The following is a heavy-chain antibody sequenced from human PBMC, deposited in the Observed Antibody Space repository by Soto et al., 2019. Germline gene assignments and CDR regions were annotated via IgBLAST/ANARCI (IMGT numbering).Heavy chain of an antibody. CDR2: ISFDGGDE. J-gene: IGHJ4*02. Sequence: QVQLVESGGGVGQPGMSRRLSCAASGFDFRNHAMHWVRQPPGKGPEWLATISFDGGDEFYADSVKGRFTISRDNSKXXXXXXXXXXXXXXXXXXXXXXXXXGDCYNYWGQGTLVTVSS. D-gene: IGHD2-21*02. CDR1: GFDFRNHA. V-gene: IGHV3-30-3*01. CDR3: XXXXXGDCYNY.